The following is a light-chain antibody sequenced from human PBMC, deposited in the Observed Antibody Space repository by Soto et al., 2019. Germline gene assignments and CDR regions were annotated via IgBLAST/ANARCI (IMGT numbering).Light chain of an antibody. V-gene: IGKV3-15*01. CDR2: GAS. Sequence: EIVMTQSPATLSVSPGERATLSCRASQSVSSNLAWYQKKPGQAPRLLIYGASTRATGIPARFSGSGSGTDFTLTISSLQSEDFAVYYCQQYYNWPRTFGHGTTVEIK. CDR1: QSVSSN. J-gene: IGKJ1*01. CDR3: QQYYNWPRT.